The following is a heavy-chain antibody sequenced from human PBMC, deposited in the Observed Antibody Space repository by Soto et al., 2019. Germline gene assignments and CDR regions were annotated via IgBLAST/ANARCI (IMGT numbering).Heavy chain of an antibody. J-gene: IGHJ4*02. V-gene: IGHV1-2*04. Sequence: QVQLVQSGAEVKKPGASVKVSCKASGYTFTGYYMHWVRQAPGQGLEWMGWINPNSGGTNYAQKFQGWGTMTRDTSISTAYMELSRLRSDDTAVYYCARDTLGIAAADPYFDYWGQGTLVTVSS. D-gene: IGHD6-13*01. CDR1: GYTFTGYY. CDR2: INPNSGGT. CDR3: ARDTLGIAAADPYFDY.